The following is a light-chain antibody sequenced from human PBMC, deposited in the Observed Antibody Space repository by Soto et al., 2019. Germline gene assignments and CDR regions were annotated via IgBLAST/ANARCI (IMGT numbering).Light chain of an antibody. CDR3: QHYNSSPPIT. J-gene: IGKJ5*01. Sequence: ALTQSPGTLSLSPGERATLSCRASQSVRSTSLVWYQQKPAQAPRLLIYGASSRATGIPDRFSGGGSGTDFTLTISRLEPEDFAVYYCQHYNSSPPITFGQGTRLEI. CDR1: QSVRSTS. CDR2: GAS. V-gene: IGKV3-20*01.